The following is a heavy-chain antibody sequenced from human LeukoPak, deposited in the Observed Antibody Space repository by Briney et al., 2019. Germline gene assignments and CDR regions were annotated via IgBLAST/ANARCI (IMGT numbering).Heavy chain of an antibody. CDR1: NGSISRYT. CDR2: LYYTGRS. V-gene: IGHV4-59*01. D-gene: IGHD5-12*01. J-gene: IGHJ4*02. CDR3: ARDLEVTTIGYFAQ. Sequence: SATLSLTCTVSNGSISRYTWSWIRQPPGKGLEWSAYLYYTGRSNYNPSLQSRVTISVDTSKNQLSLKVTSVTAADTAVYYCARDLEVTTIGYFAQWGQGTPVTVSS.